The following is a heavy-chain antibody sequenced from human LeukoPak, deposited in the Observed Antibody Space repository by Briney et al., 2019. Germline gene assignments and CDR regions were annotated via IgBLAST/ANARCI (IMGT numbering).Heavy chain of an antibody. V-gene: IGHV3-21*01. D-gene: IGHD3-3*01. J-gene: IGHJ4*02. CDR3: ARESLAIYFDY. Sequence: GGSLRLSCAASGFTFSSYSMNWVRQAPGKGLEWVSSISSSSSYIYYADSVKGRFTTSRDNAKNSLYLQMNSLRAEDTAVYYCARESLAIYFDYWGQGTLVTVSS. CDR2: ISSSSSYI. CDR1: GFTFSSYS.